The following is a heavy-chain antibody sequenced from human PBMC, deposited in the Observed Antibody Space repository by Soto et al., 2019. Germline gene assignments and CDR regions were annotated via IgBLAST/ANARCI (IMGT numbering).Heavy chain of an antibody. Sequence: GASVKVSCKASGYTFTSYGISWVRQAPGQGLEWMGWISAYNGNTNYAQKLQGRVTMTTDTSTSTAYMELRSLRSDDTAVYYCAREGYYDILTGSYPYYYYGMDVWGQGTTVTVSS. V-gene: IGHV1-18*01. D-gene: IGHD3-9*01. CDR1: GYTFTSYG. CDR3: AREGYYDILTGSYPYYYYGMDV. CDR2: ISAYNGNT. J-gene: IGHJ6*02.